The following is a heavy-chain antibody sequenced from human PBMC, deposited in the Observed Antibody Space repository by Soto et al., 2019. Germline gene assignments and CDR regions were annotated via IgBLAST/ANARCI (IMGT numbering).Heavy chain of an antibody. CDR3: ARRCERHSGGSYVTFYNWFDP. V-gene: IGHV4-39*01. J-gene: IGHJ5*02. D-gene: IGHD2-15*01. Sequence: QLQLQESGPGLVKPSETLSLTCTVSGGSISSSSYYWGWIRQPPGKGLEWIGSIYYSGSTYYNPSLKSRVTISVETSNNQFSLKLSSVTAADTAVYYCARRCERHSGGSYVTFYNWFDPWGQGTLVTVSS. CDR2: IYYSGST. CDR1: GGSISSSSYY.